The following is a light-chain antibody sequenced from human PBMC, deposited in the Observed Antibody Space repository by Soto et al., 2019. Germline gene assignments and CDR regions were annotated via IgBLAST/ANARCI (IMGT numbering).Light chain of an antibody. CDR1: QSVGKF. V-gene: IGKV3-11*01. CDR3: QQRRNWPLT. CDR2: NAS. J-gene: IGKJ4*01. Sequence: EIVLAQSPATLSLSPGERATLSCRASQSVGKFLAWYQHRPGQAPSLLILNASTRATGIPPRFSGSGSGTDFTLTISRLEPEDFAVYYCQQRRNWPLTFGGGTKVEIK.